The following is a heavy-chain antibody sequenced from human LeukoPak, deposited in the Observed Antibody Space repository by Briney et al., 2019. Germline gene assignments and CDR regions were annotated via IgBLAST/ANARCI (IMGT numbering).Heavy chain of an antibody. Sequence: GGSLRLSCAASGFTFDDYGMSWVRQAPGKGLEGVSGINWNGGSTGYADSVKGRFTISRDNAKNSLYLQMNSLRAEDTALYYCARRYYDILTGYSAEVFDYWGQGTLVTVSS. CDR3: ARRYYDILTGYSAEVFDY. V-gene: IGHV3-20*04. CDR2: INWNGGST. J-gene: IGHJ4*02. CDR1: GFTFDDYG. D-gene: IGHD3-9*01.